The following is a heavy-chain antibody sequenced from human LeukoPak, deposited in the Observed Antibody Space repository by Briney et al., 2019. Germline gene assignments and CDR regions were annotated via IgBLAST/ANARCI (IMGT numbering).Heavy chain of an antibody. J-gene: IGHJ4*02. Sequence: SETLSLTCTVSGGSISSYYWSWIRQPAGKGLEWIGRIYTSGSTNYNPSLKSRVTISVDTSNNQFSLDLRSVTAADSAVYYCVRRVRYFGQNDYWGQGTLVTVSS. CDR2: IYTSGST. V-gene: IGHV4-4*07. CDR3: VRRVRYFGQNDY. CDR1: GGSISSYY. D-gene: IGHD3-9*01.